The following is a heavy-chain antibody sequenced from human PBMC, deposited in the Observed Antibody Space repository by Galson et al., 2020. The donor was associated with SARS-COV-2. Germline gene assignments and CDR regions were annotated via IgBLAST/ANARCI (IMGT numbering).Heavy chain of an antibody. CDR2: ISAYNGNT. J-gene: IGHJ4*02. V-gene: IGHV1-18*04. CDR1: GYTFTSYG. CDR3: ARAGEWLSQYYFDY. D-gene: IGHD3-3*01. Sequence: GESLKISCKASGYTFTSYGISWVRQAPGQGLEWMGWISAYNGNTNYAQKLQGRVTMTTDTSTSTAYMELRSLRSDDTAVYYCARAGEWLSQYYFDYWGQGTLVTVSS.